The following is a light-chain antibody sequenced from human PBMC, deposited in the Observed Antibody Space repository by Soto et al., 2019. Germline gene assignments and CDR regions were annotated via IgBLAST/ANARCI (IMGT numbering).Light chain of an antibody. V-gene: IGKV3-11*01. CDR2: DAS. CDR3: QLEST. CDR1: QRVSNY. Sequence: EIVLTQSPATLSLSPGERATLSCRASQRVSNYLAWYQQKPGQAPRLLIYDASNRAPGIPARFRGSGSGTDFTRTISSLEPEDFAVYYCQLESTFGPGTKVDRK. J-gene: IGKJ3*01.